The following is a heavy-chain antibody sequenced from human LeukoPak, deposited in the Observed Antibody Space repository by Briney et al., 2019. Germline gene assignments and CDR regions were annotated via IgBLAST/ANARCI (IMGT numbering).Heavy chain of an antibody. D-gene: IGHD2-2*01. CDR2: IYTSGST. J-gene: IGHJ4*02. CDR3: ARHREDEWLPAEIDY. Sequence: SETLSLTCTVSGGSISGYYWSWIRQPPGKGLEWIGYIYTSGSTKYNPSLKSRVTISVDTSKNQFSLKLSSVTAADTAVYYCARHREDEWLPAEIDYWGQGPLVTVSS. CDR1: GGSISGYY. V-gene: IGHV4-4*09.